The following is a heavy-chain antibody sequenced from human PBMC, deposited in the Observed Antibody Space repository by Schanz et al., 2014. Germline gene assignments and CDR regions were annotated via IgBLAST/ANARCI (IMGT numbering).Heavy chain of an antibody. V-gene: IGHV1-2*06. CDR2: FT. CDR1: GYSFSAYY. CDR3: ARAGQDFEYSSLSPIWYFDL. D-gene: IGHD6-6*01. J-gene: IGHJ2*01. Sequence: QVQLVQSGAELKNPGASVKVSCKASGYSFSAYYIHWMRQAPGQGLEWLGRFTHISQKFQGRVTMTRDTSISTAYMELSRLRSDDTAVYYCARAGQDFEYSSLSPIWYFDLWGRGTLVTVSS.